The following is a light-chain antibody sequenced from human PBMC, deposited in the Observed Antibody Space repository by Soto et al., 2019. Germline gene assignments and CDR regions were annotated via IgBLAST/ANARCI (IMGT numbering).Light chain of an antibody. CDR1: QPISNY. J-gene: IGKJ1*01. CDR3: LQHKSYQWT. CDR2: AAS. V-gene: IGKV1-17*03. Sequence: IQMTQSPSAMSASVGDRVIITCRSSQPISNYLAWFQQKPGQAPKRLIYAASTLQSGVPSRFSGSGSGTEFSLTIDTLEPEDFATYFCLQHKSYQWTFGQGTKVDIK.